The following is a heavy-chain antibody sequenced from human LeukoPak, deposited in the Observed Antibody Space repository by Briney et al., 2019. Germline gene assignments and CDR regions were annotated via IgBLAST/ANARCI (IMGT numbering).Heavy chain of an antibody. Sequence: SETLSLTCTVSGGSISSYYWSWIRQPPGKGPEWIGYIYYSGSTNYNPSLKSRVTISVDTSKNQFSLKLSSVTAADTAVYYCARARRYYYGSGSYEGNWFDPWGQGTLVTVSS. D-gene: IGHD3-10*01. CDR2: IYYSGST. V-gene: IGHV4-59*01. J-gene: IGHJ5*02. CDR3: ARARRYYYGSGSYEGNWFDP. CDR1: GGSISSYY.